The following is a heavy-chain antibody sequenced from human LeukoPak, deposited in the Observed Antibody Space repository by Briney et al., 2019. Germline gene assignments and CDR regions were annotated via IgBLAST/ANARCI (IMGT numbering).Heavy chain of an antibody. V-gene: IGHV3-15*01. J-gene: IGHJ6*02. CDR1: GFTFTNAW. D-gene: IGHD2-2*01. Sequence: PGGSLRLSCAASGFTFTNAWMSWVRQAPGKGLEWVGRIKSKTDSGTTDYAAPMKGRFSISRHDSKTTLYLQMNSLKIEDTGVYYCTTRTTLPAAFYYYYGMDVWGQGTTVTVSS. CDR2: IKSKTDSGTT. CDR3: TTRTTLPAAFYYYYGMDV.